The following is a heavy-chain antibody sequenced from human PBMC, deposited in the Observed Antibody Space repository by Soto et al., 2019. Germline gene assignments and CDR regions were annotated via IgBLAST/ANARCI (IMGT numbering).Heavy chain of an antibody. CDR3: AGGGVRGVITRTRDYYGMDV. CDR2: IYPGDSDT. CDR1: GYSFTSYW. D-gene: IGHD3-10*01. J-gene: IGHJ6*02. V-gene: IGHV5-51*01. Sequence: GERLKITGKGSGYSFTSYWIGWVRQMPGKGLEWMGIIYPGDSDTRYSPSFQGQVTISADKSISTAYLQWSSLKASDTAMYYCAGGGVRGVITRTRDYYGMDVWGQGTTVTVSS.